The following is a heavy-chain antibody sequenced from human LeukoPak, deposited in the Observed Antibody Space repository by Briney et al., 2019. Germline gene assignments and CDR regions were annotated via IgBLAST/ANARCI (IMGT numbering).Heavy chain of an antibody. D-gene: IGHD6-19*01. CDR1: GFTFSTYS. CDR2: ISSSSSYM. J-gene: IGHJ4*02. CDR3: ARGGTWAVAYFYYFDY. V-gene: IGHV3-21*01. Sequence: PGGSLRLSCAASGFTFSTYSMNWVRQAPGKGLEWVSSISSSSSYMYYADSVKGRFTISRDNAKNSLYLQMNSLRAEDTAVYYCARGGTWAVAYFYYFDYWGQGTLVTVSS.